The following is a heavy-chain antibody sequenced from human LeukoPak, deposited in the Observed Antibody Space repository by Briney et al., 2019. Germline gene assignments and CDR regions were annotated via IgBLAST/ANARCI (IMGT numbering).Heavy chain of an antibody. V-gene: IGHV4-34*01. CDR2: INHSGST. Sequence: SETLSLTCAVYGGSFSGYYWSWIRQPPGKGLEWIGEINHSGSTNYNPSHKSRVTISVDTSKNQFSLKLSSVTAADTAVYYCARERNVLLWFGELLGYFDYWGQGTLVTVSS. CDR1: GGSFSGYY. J-gene: IGHJ4*02. CDR3: ARERNVLLWFGELLGYFDY. D-gene: IGHD3-10*01.